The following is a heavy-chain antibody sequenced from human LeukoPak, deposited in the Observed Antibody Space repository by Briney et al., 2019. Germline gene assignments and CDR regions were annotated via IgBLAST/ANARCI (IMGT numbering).Heavy chain of an antibody. CDR2: IYWNDDK. Sequence: ASGPTLVKPTQTLTLTCTFSGFSLSTSGVGVGWIRQPPGKALEWLALIYWNDDKRYSPSLKSRLTITKDTSKNQVVLTMTNMDPVDTATYYCAHRGYYDFWSGYPTENYFDYWGQGTLVTVSS. D-gene: IGHD3-3*01. V-gene: IGHV2-5*01. J-gene: IGHJ4*02. CDR3: AHRGYYDFWSGYPTENYFDY. CDR1: GFSLSTSGVG.